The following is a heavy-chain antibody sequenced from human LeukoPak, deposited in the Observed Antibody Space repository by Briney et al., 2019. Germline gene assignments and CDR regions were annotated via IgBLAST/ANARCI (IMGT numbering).Heavy chain of an antibody. D-gene: IGHD3-22*01. CDR3: ARGSYDSSGYWQRGQYYYYYYMDV. Sequence: SETLSLTCAVYGGSFSGYYWSWIRQPPGKGLEWIGEINHSGSTNYNPSLKGRVTISVDTSKNQFSLKLSSVTAADTAVYYCARGSYDSSGYWQRGQYYYYYYMDVWGKGTTVTVSS. V-gene: IGHV4-34*01. J-gene: IGHJ6*03. CDR2: INHSGST. CDR1: GGSFSGYY.